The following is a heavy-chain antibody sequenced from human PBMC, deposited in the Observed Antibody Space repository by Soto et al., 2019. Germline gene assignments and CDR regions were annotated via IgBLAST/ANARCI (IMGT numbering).Heavy chain of an antibody. J-gene: IGHJ4*02. D-gene: IGHD2-15*01. V-gene: IGHV3-30-3*01. Sequence: QVQLVESGGGVVQPGRSLRLSCAASGFTFSSYAMHWVRQAPGKGLEWVAVISYDGSNEYYADSVKGRFTISRDNSKNTLYLQMSSLRAEDTAVYYCARGRDRFPNYDCWGQGTLVTVSS. CDR2: ISYDGSNE. CDR3: ARGRDRFPNYDC. CDR1: GFTFSSYA.